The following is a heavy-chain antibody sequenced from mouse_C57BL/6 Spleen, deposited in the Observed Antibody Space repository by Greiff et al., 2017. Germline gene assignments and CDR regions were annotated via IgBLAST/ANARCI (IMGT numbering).Heavy chain of an antibody. J-gene: IGHJ2*01. CDR3: TREGRRAMVTEGFDY. V-gene: IGHV5-9-1*02. CDR1: GFTFSSYA. D-gene: IGHD2-2*01. CDR2: ISSGGDYI. Sequence: EVQLVESGEGLVKPGGSLKLSCAASGFTFSSYAMSWVRQTPEKRLEWVAYISSGGDYIYYADTVKGRFTISRDNARNTLYLQMSSLKSEDTAVDYCTREGRRAMVTEGFDYWGQGTTLTVSS.